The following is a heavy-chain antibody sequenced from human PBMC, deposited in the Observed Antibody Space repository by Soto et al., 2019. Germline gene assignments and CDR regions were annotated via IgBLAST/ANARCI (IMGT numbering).Heavy chain of an antibody. D-gene: IGHD2-2*01. J-gene: IGHJ5*02. V-gene: IGHV4-31*03. CDR3: ARCSLVVVPAPGFHP. CDR2: IYYSGTT. CDR1: GGSISSGGYY. Sequence: LSLTCTVSGGSISSGGYYWSWIRQHPGKGLEWIGYIYYSGTTYYNPSLKSRVTISVDTSKNPFSLKLSSVSAADTALYYCARCSLVVVPAPGFHPWGRGNLVT.